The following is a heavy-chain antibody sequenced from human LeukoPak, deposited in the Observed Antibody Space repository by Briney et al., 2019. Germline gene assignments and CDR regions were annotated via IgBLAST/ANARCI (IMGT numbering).Heavy chain of an antibody. J-gene: IGHJ6*02. D-gene: IGHD1-26*01. Sequence: PGGSPRLSCAASGFTFSSYGMHWVRQAPGKGLEWVAVIWYDGSNKYYADSVKGRFTISRDNSKNTLYLQMNSLRAEDTAVYYCARDRIVGALLRHYGMDVWGQGTTVTVSS. CDR2: IWYDGSNK. CDR3: ARDRIVGALLRHYGMDV. CDR1: GFTFSSYG. V-gene: IGHV3-33*01.